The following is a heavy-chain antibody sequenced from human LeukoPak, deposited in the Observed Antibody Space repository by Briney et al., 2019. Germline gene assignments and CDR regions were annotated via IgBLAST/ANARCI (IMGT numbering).Heavy chain of an antibody. D-gene: IGHD2/OR15-2a*01. J-gene: IGHJ6*02. V-gene: IGHV3-30*18. CDR1: GFTFSSYG. Sequence: GGSLRLSCAASGFTFSSYGMHWVRQAPGKGLEWVAVISYDGSNKYYADSAKGRFTISRDNSKNTLYLQMNSLRAEDTAVYYCAKETISYGMDVWGQGTTVTVSS. CDR2: ISYDGSNK. CDR3: AKETISYGMDV.